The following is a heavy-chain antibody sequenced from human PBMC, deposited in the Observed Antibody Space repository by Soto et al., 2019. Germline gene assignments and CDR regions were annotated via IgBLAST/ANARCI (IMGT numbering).Heavy chain of an antibody. CDR2: IYSGGRN. V-gene: IGHV4-61*02. Sequence: PSETLSLTCTVSGGSFKSGSYSWSWIRQPAGKGLEWIGRIYSGGRNNYNPSLKSRVTMSVDTSKNQFSLRLSSVTAADTAMYYCARGSSRWDYWGQGTLVTVSS. J-gene: IGHJ4*02. CDR3: ARGSSRWDY. CDR1: GGSFKSGSYS. D-gene: IGHD6-13*01.